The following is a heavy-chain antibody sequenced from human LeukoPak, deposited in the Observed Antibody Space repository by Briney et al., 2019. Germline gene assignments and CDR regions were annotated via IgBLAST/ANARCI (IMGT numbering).Heavy chain of an antibody. CDR3: ARDFTMPYLDY. V-gene: IGHV1-69*05. J-gene: IGHJ4*02. CDR1: GGTFSSYA. D-gene: IGHD3-10*01. Sequence: SVKVSCKASGGTFSSYAISWVRQAPGQGLEWMGRIIPIFGTANYAQKLQGRVTMTTDTSTSTAYMELRSLRSDDTAVYYCARDFTMPYLDYWGQGTLVTVSS. CDR2: IIPIFGTA.